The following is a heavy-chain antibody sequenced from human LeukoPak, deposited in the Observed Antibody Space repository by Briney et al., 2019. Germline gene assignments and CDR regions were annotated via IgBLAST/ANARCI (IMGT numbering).Heavy chain of an antibody. D-gene: IGHD1-1*01. J-gene: IGHJ4*02. CDR3: ASGDNDPLFDY. V-gene: IGHV4-31*03. CDR2: IYYSGST. Sequence: PSQTLSLTCTVSGGSISSGGYYWSWIRQHPGKGLEWIGSIYYSGSTNYNPSLQGRITISLDTSRNQFSLKLSSVTAADTAVYYCASGDNDPLFDYWGQGTLVSVSS. CDR1: GGSISSGGYY.